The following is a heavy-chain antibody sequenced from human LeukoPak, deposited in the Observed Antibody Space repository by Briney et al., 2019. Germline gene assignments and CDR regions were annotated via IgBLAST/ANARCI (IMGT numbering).Heavy chain of an antibody. V-gene: IGHV3-74*01. CDR2: INSGGSSS. CDR3: AREGGYYDSSGYAPNSDY. Sequence: GGSLRLSCAASGFTFSSYWMHWVRQAPGKGLVWVSRINSGGSSSTYADSVKGRFTISRDNAKNTLNLQMNSLRVEDTAVYYCAREGGYYDSSGYAPNSDYWGQGALVTVSS. D-gene: IGHD3-22*01. J-gene: IGHJ4*02. CDR1: GFTFSSYW.